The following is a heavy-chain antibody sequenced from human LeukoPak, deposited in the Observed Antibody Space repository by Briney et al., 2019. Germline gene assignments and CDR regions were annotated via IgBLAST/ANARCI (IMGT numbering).Heavy chain of an antibody. CDR2: INPNSGAT. V-gene: IGHV1-2*06. Sequence: ASVKVSCKASGYTFTDYYIHWVRQAPGQGLEWMGRINPNSGATNYAQKFQGRFTMTRDTSITTAYMELSSLTSDDTAVYYCARGRRRSASCWNEYWGQGALVTVSS. J-gene: IGHJ4*02. CDR3: ARGRRRSASCWNEY. D-gene: IGHD2-2*01. CDR1: GYTFTDYY.